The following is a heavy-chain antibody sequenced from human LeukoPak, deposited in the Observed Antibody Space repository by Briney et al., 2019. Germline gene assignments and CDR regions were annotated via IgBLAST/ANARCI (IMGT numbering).Heavy chain of an antibody. J-gene: IGHJ4*02. CDR1: GFTFSDYA. Sequence: PGGSLRLSCAASGFTFSDYAMHWVRQAPGKSLEWVSLISGDGGSTYYGDSVKGRFTISRDNSKNSLYLQMNSLRTEDTALYYCAAGATYFDYWGQGTLVTVSS. D-gene: IGHD1-26*01. CDR3: AAGATYFDY. V-gene: IGHV3-43*02. CDR2: ISGDGGST.